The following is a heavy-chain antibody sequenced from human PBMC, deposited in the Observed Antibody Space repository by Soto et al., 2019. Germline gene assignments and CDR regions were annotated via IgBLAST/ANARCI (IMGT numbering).Heavy chain of an antibody. CDR2: IWSDGSNK. J-gene: IGHJ4*02. CDR1: GFTFSSYG. V-gene: IGHV3-33*01. D-gene: IGHD3-22*01. CDR3: ARASGPTYYDSSGYPY. Sequence: QVQLVESGGGVVQPGRSRRLSCAASGFTFSSYGMHWVRQAPGKGLEWVAVIWSDGSNKYYADSVKGRFTISRDNSKNTLYLQMNSLRAEDTAVFYCARASGPTYYDSSGYPYWGQGTLVTVSS.